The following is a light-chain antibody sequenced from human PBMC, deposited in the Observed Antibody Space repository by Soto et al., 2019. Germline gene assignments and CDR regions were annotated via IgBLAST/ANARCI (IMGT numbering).Light chain of an antibody. CDR2: WAS. Sequence: DIVMTQSPGSLAVSLGGRATINCKSSHSVLYSSNNQNYLAWYQQKPGQRPKLLIYWASTRESGVPDRFSGSGSGTDFTLTISSLQAEDVAVYYCQQSYSSPLSFGQGTKLEIK. CDR1: HSVLYSSNNQNY. CDR3: QQSYSSPLS. J-gene: IGKJ2*03. V-gene: IGKV4-1*01.